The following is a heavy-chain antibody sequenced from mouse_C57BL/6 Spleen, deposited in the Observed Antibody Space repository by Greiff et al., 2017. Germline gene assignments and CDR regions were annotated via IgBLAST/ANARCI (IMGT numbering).Heavy chain of an antibody. D-gene: IGHD2-2*01. CDR3: AREGGFYDGYDGFAY. CDR2: IYPGDGDT. V-gene: IGHV1-82*01. J-gene: IGHJ3*01. CDR1: GYAFSSSW. Sequence: QVQLKQSGPELVKPGASVKISCKASGYAFSSSWMNWVKQRPGKGLEWIGRIYPGDGDTNYNGKFKGKATLTADKSSSTAYMQLSSLTSADSAVYFGAREGGFYDGYDGFAYWGKGTLVTVSA.